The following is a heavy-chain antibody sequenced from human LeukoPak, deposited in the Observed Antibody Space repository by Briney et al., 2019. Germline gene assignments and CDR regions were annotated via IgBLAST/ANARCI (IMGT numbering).Heavy chain of an antibody. CDR1: GGSISGYY. CDR3: ARDSGTTGEVKFDP. Sequence: SETLSLTCTVSGGSISGYYWSWVRQPPGKGLEWIGYIYYSGSTNYNPSLKSRVTISVDTSKNQFSLKLMSVTAADTAVYYCARDSGTTGEVKFDPWGQGTLVTVSS. V-gene: IGHV4-59*12. CDR2: IYYSGST. J-gene: IGHJ5*02. D-gene: IGHD3-10*01.